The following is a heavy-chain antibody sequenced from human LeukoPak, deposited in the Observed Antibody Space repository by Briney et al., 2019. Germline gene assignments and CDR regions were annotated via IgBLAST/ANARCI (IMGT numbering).Heavy chain of an antibody. Sequence: GGSLRLSCAASGFTFSSYAMHWVRQAPGKGLEWVAVISYDGSNKYYADSVKGRFTISRDNSKNTLYLQMNSLRAEDTAVYYCARASYCGGDCSSFDYWGQGTLVTVSS. J-gene: IGHJ4*02. D-gene: IGHD2-21*02. CDR1: GFTFSSYA. CDR3: ARASYCGGDCSSFDY. CDR2: ISYDGSNK. V-gene: IGHV3-30*04.